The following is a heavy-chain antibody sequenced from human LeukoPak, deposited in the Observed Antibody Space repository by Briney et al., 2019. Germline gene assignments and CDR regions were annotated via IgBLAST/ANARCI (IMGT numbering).Heavy chain of an antibody. CDR1: GGSISSYY. D-gene: IGHD6-13*01. Sequence: SETLSLTCTVSGGSISSYYWSWIRQPPGKGLERIGYIYYSGSTNYKSSLKSRVTISVDTSKNQFSLKLSSVTAADTAVYYCVRTQYSSSWYRSGHYYYYMDVWGKGTTVTISS. CDR3: VRTQYSSSWYRSGHYYYYMDV. CDR2: IYYSGST. J-gene: IGHJ6*03. V-gene: IGHV4-59*01.